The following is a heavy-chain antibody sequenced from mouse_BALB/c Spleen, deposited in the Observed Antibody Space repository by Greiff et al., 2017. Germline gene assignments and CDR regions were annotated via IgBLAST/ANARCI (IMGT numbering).Heavy chain of an antibody. CDR3: ARMPLITTNAMDY. D-gene: IGHD1-1*01. V-gene: IGHV2-6-7*01. CDR1: GFSLTGYG. CDR2: IWGDGST. Sequence: VKLQESGPGLVAPSQSLSITCTVSGFSLTGYGVNWVRQPPGKGLEWLGMIWGDGSTDYNSALKSRLSISKDNSKSQVFLKMNSLQTDDTARYYCARMPLITTNAMDYWGQGTSVTVSS. J-gene: IGHJ4*01.